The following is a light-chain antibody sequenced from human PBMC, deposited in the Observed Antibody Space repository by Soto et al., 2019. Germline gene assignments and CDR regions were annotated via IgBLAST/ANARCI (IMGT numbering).Light chain of an antibody. J-gene: IGKJ1*01. CDR3: QQYNSYPWT. CDR2: KAS. CDR1: QSISSW. V-gene: IGKV1-5*03. Sequence: DIQMTQSPSTLSASVGDRVTITCRASQSISSWLAWYQQKPGKAPKLLIYKASSLESGVRSRFSGSGSGTEFTLTISILQPDDFATYYCQQYNSYPWTFGQGTNVEIK.